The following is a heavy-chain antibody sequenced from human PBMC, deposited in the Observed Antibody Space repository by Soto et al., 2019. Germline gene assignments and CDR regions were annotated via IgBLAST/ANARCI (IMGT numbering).Heavy chain of an antibody. CDR3: AAGYYYGSGSPDY. D-gene: IGHD3-10*01. CDR1: GFTFTSSA. J-gene: IGHJ4*02. V-gene: IGHV1-58*01. CDR2: IVVGSGNT. Sequence: SVKVSCKASGFTFTSSAVQWVRQARGQRLEWIGWIVVGSGNTNYAQKFQERVTITRDMSTSTAYMELSSLRSEDTAVYYCAAGYYYGSGSPDYWGQGTLVPVSS.